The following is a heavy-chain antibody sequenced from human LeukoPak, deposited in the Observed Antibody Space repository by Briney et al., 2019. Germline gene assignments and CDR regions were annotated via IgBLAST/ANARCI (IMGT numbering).Heavy chain of an antibody. CDR1: GYTFTYHG. CDR3: ARDRASAGTGGAY. D-gene: IGHD6-13*01. J-gene: IGHJ4*02. CDR2: ISSYNGNT. Sequence: ASVKVSCKASGYTFTYHGFSWVRQAPGQGLEWMGWISSYNGNTNCLEKFQGRLTMATDTSTSTTYMELRSLTSDDTAVYYCARDRASAGTGGAYWGQGSLVTVSS. V-gene: IGHV1-18*01.